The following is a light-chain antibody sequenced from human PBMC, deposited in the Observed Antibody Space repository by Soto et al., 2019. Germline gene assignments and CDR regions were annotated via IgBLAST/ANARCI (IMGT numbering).Light chain of an antibody. Sequence: EILMTQSPATLSVSPGERATLSCRASQSVDGNLAWYQQKPGQAPRLLIYGASTRATGNSARFSGSGSGTEFTLTISSLQSEDFGVYYCQQYNNWWTFGQGTKVDIK. V-gene: IGKV3-15*01. J-gene: IGKJ1*01. CDR2: GAS. CDR1: QSVDGN. CDR3: QQYNNWWT.